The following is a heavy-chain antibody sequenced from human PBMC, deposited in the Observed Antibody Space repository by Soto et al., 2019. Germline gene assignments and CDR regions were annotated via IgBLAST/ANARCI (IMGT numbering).Heavy chain of an antibody. D-gene: IGHD1-26*01. V-gene: IGHV4-39*01. J-gene: IGHJ6*02. CDR1: GGSISSSSYY. CDR3: ARVGVGATYYYYGMDV. Sequence: QLQLQESGPGLVKPSETLSLTCTVSGGSISSSSYYWGWIRQPPGKGLEWIGSIYYSGSTYYNPSLKSRVTISVDTSKNQFSLKLSSVTAADTAVYYCARVGVGATYYYYGMDVWGQGTTVTVSS. CDR2: IYYSGST.